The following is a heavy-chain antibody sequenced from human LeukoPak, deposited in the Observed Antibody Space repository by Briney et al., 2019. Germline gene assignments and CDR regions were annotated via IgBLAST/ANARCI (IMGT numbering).Heavy chain of an antibody. CDR3: ATLTTPGWFNP. V-gene: IGHV4-39*07. CDR2: IYYSGST. D-gene: IGHD1-1*01. J-gene: IGHJ5*02. CDR1: GGSISSTSYY. Sequence: SETLSLTCTVSGGSISSTSYYWGRIRQPPGKGLEWIGNIYYSGSTYYNPSLKSRVTISVDTSKNQFSLKLSSVTAADTAVYYCATLTTPGWFNPWGQGTLVTVSS.